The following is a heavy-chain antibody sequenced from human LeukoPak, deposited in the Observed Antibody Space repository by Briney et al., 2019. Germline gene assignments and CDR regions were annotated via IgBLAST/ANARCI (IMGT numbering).Heavy chain of an antibody. CDR2: IIPILGIA. CDR1: GGTFSSYA. V-gene: IGHV1-69*04. J-gene: IGHJ3*02. Sequence: SVKVSCKASGGTFSSYAISWVRQAPGQGLEWMGRIIPILGIANYAQKFQGRVTITADKSTSTAYMELSSLSSEDTAVYYCALTTVTTAAFDIWGQGTMVTVSS. CDR3: ALTTVTTAAFDI. D-gene: IGHD4-17*01.